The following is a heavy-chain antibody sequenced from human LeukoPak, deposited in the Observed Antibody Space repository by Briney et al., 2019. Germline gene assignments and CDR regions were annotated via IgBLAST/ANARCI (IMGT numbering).Heavy chain of an antibody. D-gene: IGHD4-17*01. CDR3: ASMTTVTIFDY. CDR1: GGTFSSYA. V-gene: IGHV1-69*13. J-gene: IGHJ4*02. CDR2: IIPIFGTA. Sequence: ASVKVSCKASGGTFSSYAISWVRQAPGQGLEWMGGIIPIFGTANYAQKFQGRVTITADESTSTAYMGLSSLRSDDTAVYYCASMTTVTIFDYWGQGTLVTVSS.